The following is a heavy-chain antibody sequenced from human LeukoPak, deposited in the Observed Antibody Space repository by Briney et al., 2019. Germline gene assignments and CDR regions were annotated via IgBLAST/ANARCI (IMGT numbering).Heavy chain of an antibody. D-gene: IGHD3-22*01. J-gene: IGHJ4*02. CDR3: ARLYDSSGYYPLKFDY. V-gene: IGHV7-4-1*02. CDR2: INTNTGNP. Sequence: ASVKVSCKASGYTFTSYAMNWVRQAPGQGLEWMGWINTNTGNPTYAQGFTGRFVFSLDTSVSTAYLQISSLKAEDIAVYYCARLYDSSGYYPLKFDYWGQGTLVTVSS. CDR1: GYTFTSYA.